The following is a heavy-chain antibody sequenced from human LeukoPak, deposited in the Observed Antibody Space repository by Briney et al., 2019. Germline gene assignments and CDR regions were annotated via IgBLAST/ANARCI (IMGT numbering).Heavy chain of an antibody. J-gene: IGHJ4*02. V-gene: IGHV4-38-2*02. CDR3: ARYDSRGSASTRFDY. D-gene: IGHD3-16*01. Sequence: PSETLSLTCTVSGGSINTNYFWGWIRQPPGKGLEWIGRIYGTGSTSYNPSLMNRVTMSVDTSKNHFSLKLTSVTAADTAVYYCARYDSRGSASTRFDYWGQGILVTISS. CDR1: GGSINTNYF. CDR2: IYGTGST.